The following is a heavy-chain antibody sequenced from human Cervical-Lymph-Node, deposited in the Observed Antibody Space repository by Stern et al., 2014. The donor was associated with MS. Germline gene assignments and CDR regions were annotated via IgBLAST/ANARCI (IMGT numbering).Heavy chain of an antibody. CDR2: IFPVSGSP. J-gene: IGHJ5*02. CDR3: ALSAETSDRWYSLGYDL. D-gene: IGHD6-13*01. CDR1: GGTFSKFT. V-gene: IGHV1-69*01. Sequence: QVQLEESGAEVTKPAASVKVSCKASGGTFSKFTSSWVRQAPGQGLEWMGGIFPVSGSPSYAQEFRCRVTITADVSTSTVYMELSSLRSDDTAVYYCALSAETSDRWYSLGYDLWGQGTLVTVSS.